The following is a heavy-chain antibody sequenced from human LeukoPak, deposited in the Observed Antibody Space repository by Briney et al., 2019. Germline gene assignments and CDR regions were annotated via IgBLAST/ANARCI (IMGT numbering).Heavy chain of an antibody. CDR3: AGPYCSSTSCHPDAFDI. J-gene: IGHJ3*02. D-gene: IGHD2-2*01. V-gene: IGHV3-9*01. Sequence: PGRSLRLSCAASGFTFDDYAMHWVRQAPGKGLEWVSGISWSSGSIGYTDSVKGRFTISRDNAKNSLYLQMNSLRAEDTALYYCAGPYCSSTSCHPDAFDIWGQGTMVTVSS. CDR1: GFTFDDYA. CDR2: ISWSSGSI.